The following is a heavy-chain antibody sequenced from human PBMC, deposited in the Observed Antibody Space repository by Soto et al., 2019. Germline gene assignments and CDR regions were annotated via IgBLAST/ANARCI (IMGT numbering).Heavy chain of an antibody. J-gene: IGHJ4*02. V-gene: IGHV1-3*01. Sequence: QVQLVQSGAEVKKPGASVKVSCKASGYTFTSYAMHWVRQAPGQRLEWMGWINAGNGNTKYSQKFQGRVTITRDTSASTAYMELSSLRSEDTAVYYCARGGGDIVVVPAADFDYWCQGTLVTVSS. D-gene: IGHD2-2*01. CDR1: GYTFTSYA. CDR3: ARGGGDIVVVPAADFDY. CDR2: INAGNGNT.